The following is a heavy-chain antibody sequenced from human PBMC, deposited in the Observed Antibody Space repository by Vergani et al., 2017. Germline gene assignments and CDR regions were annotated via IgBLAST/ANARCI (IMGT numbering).Heavy chain of an antibody. J-gene: IGHJ6*02. D-gene: IGHD3-3*01. Sequence: QVQLLQSGAEVKKPGSSVKVSCKASGGTFSSYAISWVRQAPGQGLEWMGGIIPLLGTANYAEKFQGRVSITEAEPTSTAYMELSSLRSEDTAVYYCASRDITIFGVVIIRGYYYYGMDVWGQGTTVTVSS. V-gene: IGHV1-69*01. CDR1: GGTFSSYA. CDR2: IIPLLGTA. CDR3: ASRDITIFGVVIIRGYYYYGMDV.